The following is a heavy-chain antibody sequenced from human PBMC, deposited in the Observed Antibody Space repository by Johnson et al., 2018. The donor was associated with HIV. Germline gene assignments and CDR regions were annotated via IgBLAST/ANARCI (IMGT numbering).Heavy chain of an antibody. Sequence: QVQLVESGGGLVKPGGSLRLSCAASGFTFSDYYMTWIRQAPGKGLEWVSDIYSGGRTLYSAAFVKGRFTISRENDKNSLYLQMNSLSAEDTAVYYCAGLGAEDAFDIWGQGTMVTVSS. CDR3: AGLGAEDAFDI. CDR1: GFTFSDYY. CDR2: IYSGGRTL. V-gene: IGHV3-11*04. J-gene: IGHJ3*02. D-gene: IGHD3-16*01.